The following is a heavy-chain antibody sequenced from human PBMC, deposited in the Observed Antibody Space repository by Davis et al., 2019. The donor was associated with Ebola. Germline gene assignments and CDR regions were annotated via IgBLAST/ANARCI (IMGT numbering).Heavy chain of an antibody. J-gene: IGHJ6*03. CDR2: IYYSGST. CDR1: GGSISSYY. V-gene: IGHV4-59*08. CDR3: ARWGYCSSTSCFSYMDV. D-gene: IGHD2-2*01. Sequence: SETLSLTCTVSGGSISSYYWSWIRQPPGKGLEWIGYIYYSGSTNYNPSLKSRVTISVDTSKNQFSLKLSSVTAADTAVYYCARWGYCSSTSCFSYMDVWGKGTTVTVSS.